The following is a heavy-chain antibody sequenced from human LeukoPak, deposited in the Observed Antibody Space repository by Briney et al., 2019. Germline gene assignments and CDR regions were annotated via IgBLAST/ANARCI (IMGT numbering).Heavy chain of an antibody. V-gene: IGHV3-53*01. CDR3: ASGQIMVDY. Sequence: GGSLRLSCAASGFIFSNNYMTWVRQAPGKGLEWVSVIYSGGSTYYADSVKGRFTISRDNSKNTLYLQMNSLRAEDTAVYYCASGQIMVDYWGQGTLVTVSS. CDR1: GFIFSNNY. J-gene: IGHJ4*02. CDR2: IYSGGST. D-gene: IGHD3-16*01.